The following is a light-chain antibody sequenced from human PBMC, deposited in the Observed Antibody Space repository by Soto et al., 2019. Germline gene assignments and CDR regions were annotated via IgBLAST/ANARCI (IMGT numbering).Light chain of an antibody. J-gene: IGKJ2*01. CDR3: QQRSNSPRT. V-gene: IGKV3-11*01. CDR1: QSVSSY. CDR2: DAS. Sequence: EIVLTQSPATLSLSPGERATLSCRASQSVSSYLAWYQQKFGQAPRLLIYDASNRATGIPARFRGSGSGTDFTLTISSLEPEDFAVYYCQQRSNSPRTFGQGTKLEIK.